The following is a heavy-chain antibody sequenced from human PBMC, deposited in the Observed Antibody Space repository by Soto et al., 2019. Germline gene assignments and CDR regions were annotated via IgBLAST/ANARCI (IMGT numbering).Heavy chain of an antibody. CDR1: GYTFTRYG. CDR2: ISTWDDNT. J-gene: IGHJ6*02. Sequence: QVQLVQSGAEVKKPGASVKVSCKASGYTFTRYGITWVRQTPGQGLEWMGWISTWDDNTNYAQKLQGRVTMTTDTSTTTAYMELRSLRSDDTSVYYCAGGGRYGMDVWGQGTTVTVSS. V-gene: IGHV1-18*01. CDR3: AGGGRYGMDV.